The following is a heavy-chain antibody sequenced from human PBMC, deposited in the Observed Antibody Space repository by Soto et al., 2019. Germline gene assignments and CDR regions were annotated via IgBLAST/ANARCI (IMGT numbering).Heavy chain of an antibody. Sequence: QVQLPESGPGLVKPSQTLSLTCTVSGGSISSGDYYWRWIRQPPGKVLDWIGYIYYSGSTYYNPSLKSRVPITVDTSKHPFCLKLRSVTAAYTAVYYCARGALEYSRSWVETLFDYWCQGTLVTVSS. CDR1: GGSISSGDYY. J-gene: IGHJ4*02. V-gene: IGHV4-30-4*01. CDR3: ARGALEYSRSWVETLFDY. D-gene: IGHD6-13*01. CDR2: IYYSGST.